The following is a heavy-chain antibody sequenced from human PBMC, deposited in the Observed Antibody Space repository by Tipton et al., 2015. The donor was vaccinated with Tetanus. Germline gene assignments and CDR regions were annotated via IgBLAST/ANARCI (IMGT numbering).Heavy chain of an antibody. V-gene: IGHV4-34*01. Sequence: TLSLTCAVYGGSFSAYYWSWIRQSPGKGLEWIGEINHSGSTTYNPSLKGRVTMSLDTSKNQFSLKLTSVTAADTAMYYCARADYNLSKKGPFDSWGQGTLVLVSS. D-gene: IGHD3-10*01. CDR1: GGSFSAYY. CDR3: ARADYNLSKKGPFDS. CDR2: INHSGST. J-gene: IGHJ4*02.